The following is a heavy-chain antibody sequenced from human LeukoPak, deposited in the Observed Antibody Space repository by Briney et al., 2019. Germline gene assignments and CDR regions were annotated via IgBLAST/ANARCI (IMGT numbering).Heavy chain of an antibody. V-gene: IGHV3-23*01. CDR2: IDGPTFRT. CDR3: ATIVPDVAATLTFDY. Sequence: PGGSLRLSCAASGFTFSNYAMHWVRQAPGKGLEWVSTIDGPTFRTHYADSVMGRFTISRDNSKNTLYLQMNSLRAEDTAVYYCATIVPDVAATLTFDYWGQGTLVTVSS. J-gene: IGHJ4*02. CDR1: GFTFSNYA. D-gene: IGHD2-15*01.